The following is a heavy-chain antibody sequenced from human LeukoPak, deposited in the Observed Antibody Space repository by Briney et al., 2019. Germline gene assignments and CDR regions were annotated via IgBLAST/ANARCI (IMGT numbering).Heavy chain of an antibody. J-gene: IGHJ4*02. D-gene: IGHD2/OR15-2a*01. CDR2: ISSSGSTI. Sequence: GGSLRLSCAASGFTFSDYYMSWIRQAPGKGLEWVSYISSSGSTIYYADSVKGRFTISRDNAKNSLYLQMNSLRAEDTAVYYCSRDRPVGIIVYPDYWGQGTLVTVSS. CDR1: GFTFSDYY. CDR3: SRDRPVGIIVYPDY. V-gene: IGHV3-11*04.